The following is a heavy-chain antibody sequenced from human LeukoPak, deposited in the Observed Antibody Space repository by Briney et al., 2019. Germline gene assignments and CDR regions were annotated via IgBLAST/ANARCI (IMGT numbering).Heavy chain of an antibody. J-gene: IGHJ3*02. Sequence: SQTLSLTCTVSGDSISSSSYYWGWIRQPPGKGLEWIGNIFYSGSTSYNPSSKRGFTISADTSKNNSSLKLSSVAAADTAVYYCATPRTLVTTYAFDIWGQGTMVTVSS. V-gene: IGHV4-39*07. CDR3: ATPRTLVTTYAFDI. CDR1: GDSISSSSYY. D-gene: IGHD4-17*01. CDR2: IFYSGST.